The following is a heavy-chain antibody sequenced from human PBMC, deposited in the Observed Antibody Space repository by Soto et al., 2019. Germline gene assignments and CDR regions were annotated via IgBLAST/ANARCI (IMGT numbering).Heavy chain of an antibody. J-gene: IGHJ4*02. CDR3: ASLDTARIQIACY. CDR1: GFTFSSCA. V-gene: IGHV3-23*01. D-gene: IGHD5-18*01. CDR2: IIDSGAST. Sequence: GGSLRLSCAASGFTFSSCAMGWVRQAPGKGLEWVSDIIDSGASTYYADSVKGRFTISRDNSKNTRYLQMSSLRAEDTAVYYCASLDTARIQIACYWGQGIQVTVSS.